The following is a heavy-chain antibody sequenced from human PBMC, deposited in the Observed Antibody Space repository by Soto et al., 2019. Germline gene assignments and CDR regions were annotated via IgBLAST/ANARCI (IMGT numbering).Heavy chain of an antibody. V-gene: IGHV1-69*13. J-gene: IGHJ6*02. CDR2: IIPIFGTA. D-gene: IGHD3-10*01. Sequence: VRVSFQASGGTFSSYAIRWVRQAPGQGLEWMGGIIPIFGTANYAQKFQGRVTITADESTSTAYMELSSLRSEDTAVYYCARDPGEFAGMDVWGQGTTVTV. CDR1: GGTFSSYA. CDR3: ARDPGEFAGMDV.